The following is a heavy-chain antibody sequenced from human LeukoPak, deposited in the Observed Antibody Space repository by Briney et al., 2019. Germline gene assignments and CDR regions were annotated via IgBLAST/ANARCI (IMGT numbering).Heavy chain of an antibody. CDR1: GFTFSSYE. V-gene: IGHV3-48*03. Sequence: GGSLRLSCAASGFTFSSYEMNWVRQAPGKGLEWVSYISSSGSTIYYADSVKGRFTISRDNAKNSLYLQMNSLRAEDTAVYYCARENSSGWLWGQGTLVTVSS. CDR2: ISSSGSTI. D-gene: IGHD6-19*01. CDR3: ARENSSGWL. J-gene: IGHJ4*02.